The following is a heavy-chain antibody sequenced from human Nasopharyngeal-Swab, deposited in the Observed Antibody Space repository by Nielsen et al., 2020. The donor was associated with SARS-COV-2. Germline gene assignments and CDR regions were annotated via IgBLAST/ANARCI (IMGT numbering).Heavy chain of an antibody. D-gene: IGHD4-17*01. CDR2: TRNKANSYTT. Sequence: WIRQPPGKGLEWVGRTRNKANSYTTEYAASVKGRFTISRDDSKNSLYLQMNSLKTEDTAVYYCVLETYGSYYYYYMDVWDKGTTVTVSS. CDR3: VLETYGSYYYYYMDV. V-gene: IGHV3-72*01. J-gene: IGHJ6*03.